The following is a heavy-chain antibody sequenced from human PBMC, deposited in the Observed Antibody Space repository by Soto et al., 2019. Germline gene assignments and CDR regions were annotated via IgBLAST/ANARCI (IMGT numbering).Heavy chain of an antibody. Sequence: GGSLRLSCASSGFTFSSYAMSWVRQAPGKGLEWVSAISGSGGSTYYADSVKGRFTISRDNSKNTLYLQMNTLRAEDTAVYYCAKYLGWTPFDDAFDIWGQGTMVTVSS. CDR2: ISGSGGST. D-gene: IGHD6-19*01. V-gene: IGHV3-23*01. CDR1: GFTFSSYA. J-gene: IGHJ3*02. CDR3: AKYLGWTPFDDAFDI.